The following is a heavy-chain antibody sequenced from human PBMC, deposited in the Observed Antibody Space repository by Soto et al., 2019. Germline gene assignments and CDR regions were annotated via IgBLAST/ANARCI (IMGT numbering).Heavy chain of an antibody. D-gene: IGHD3-3*01. Sequence: QVQLVESGGGVVQPGRSLRLSCAASGFTFSSYAMHWVRQAPGKGLEWVAVISYDGSNKYYADSVKGRFTISRDNSKNTLYLQMNSLGDEDTDVYYCAGSVGSNLAGIFGEVIMLSGMDGWGQGATVTVSS. J-gene: IGHJ6*02. V-gene: IGHV3-30-3*01. CDR2: ISYDGSNK. CDR3: AGSVGSNLAGIFGEVIMLSGMDG. CDR1: GFTFSSYA.